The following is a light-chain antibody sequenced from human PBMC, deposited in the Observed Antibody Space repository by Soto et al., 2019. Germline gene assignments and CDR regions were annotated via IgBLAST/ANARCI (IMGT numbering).Light chain of an antibody. CDR3: QSYDNSLSGVV. CDR1: SSNIGAGYD. CDR2: VNS. Sequence: QAVVTQPPSVSGAPGQRVTISCTGSSSNIGAGYDVHWYQQLPGTAPKLLIYVNSDRPSGVPDRFSGSKSGTSASLAITGLQPEDEAAYYCQSYDNSLSGVVFGGGTKLTVL. V-gene: IGLV1-40*01. J-gene: IGLJ2*01.